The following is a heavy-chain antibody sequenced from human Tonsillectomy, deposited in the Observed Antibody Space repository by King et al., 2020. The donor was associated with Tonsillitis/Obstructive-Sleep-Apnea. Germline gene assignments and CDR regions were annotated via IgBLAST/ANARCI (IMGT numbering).Heavy chain of an antibody. D-gene: IGHD3-10*01. Sequence: LVASGGGVVQPGGSLRLSCAASGFTFDYYAIHWVRQAPGKGLEWLSLISGDGGSTYYADSVKGRFTISRDNSKNSLYLQMNSLRTEDTALYYWAKDEGRELWYYMDVWGKGTTGTV. V-gene: IGHV3-43*02. CDR3: AKDEGRELWYYMDV. CDR2: ISGDGGST. J-gene: IGHJ6*03. CDR1: GFTFDYYA.